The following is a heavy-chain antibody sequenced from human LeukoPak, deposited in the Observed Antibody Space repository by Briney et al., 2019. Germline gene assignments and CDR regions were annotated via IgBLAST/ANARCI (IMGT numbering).Heavy chain of an antibody. Sequence: GASVKVSCKASGYTFTSYDINWVRQATGQGLEWMGWMNPNSGNTGYAQKFQGRVTMTRNTSISTAYMELSSLRSEDTAVYYCARGRSGAARRSGYHMDVWGKGTTVTVSS. V-gene: IGHV1-8*01. CDR1: GYTFTSYD. CDR2: MNPNSGNT. CDR3: ARGRSGAARRSGYHMDV. J-gene: IGHJ6*03. D-gene: IGHD6-6*01.